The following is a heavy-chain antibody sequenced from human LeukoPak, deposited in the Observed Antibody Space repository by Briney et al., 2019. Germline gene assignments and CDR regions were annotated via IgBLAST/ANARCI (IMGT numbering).Heavy chain of an antibody. Sequence: ASVKVSCKASGYTFTGYYRHWVRQAPGQGLEWMGWINPNSGGTNYAQKFQGRVTMTRDTSISTAYMELSRLRSDDTAVYYCARANKIIKILNIWGQGTMVTVSS. D-gene: IGHD3-3*01. CDR2: INPNSGGT. J-gene: IGHJ3*02. V-gene: IGHV1-2*02. CDR1: GYTFTGYY. CDR3: ARANKIIKILNI.